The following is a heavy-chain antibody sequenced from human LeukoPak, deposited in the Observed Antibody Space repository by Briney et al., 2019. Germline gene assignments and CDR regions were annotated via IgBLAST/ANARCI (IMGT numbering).Heavy chain of an antibody. CDR2: ISSSSSYI. V-gene: IGHV3-21*04. CDR1: GFTFSSYS. J-gene: IGHJ4*02. Sequence: PGGSLRLSCAASGFTFSSYSMNWVRQAPGKGLEWGSSISSSSSYIYYADSVKGRFTISRDNAKNSLYLQMNSLRAEDTAVYYCARSDYYGSGSPSLDYWGQGTLVTVSS. D-gene: IGHD3-10*01. CDR3: ARSDYYGSGSPSLDY.